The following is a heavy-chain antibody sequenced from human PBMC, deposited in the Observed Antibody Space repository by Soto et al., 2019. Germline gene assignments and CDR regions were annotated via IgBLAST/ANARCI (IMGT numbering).Heavy chain of an antibody. CDR2: MNPNSGNT. CDR3: ALGYLRYYYYGMDV. V-gene: IGHV1-8*01. Sequence: QVQLVQSGAEVKKPGASVKVSYRASGYTFTINDINWVRQATGQGLEWMGWMNPNSGNTGYAQKFQGRVTMTRNTSISTAYMELSSLRSEDKAVYYCALGYLRYYYYGMDVWGQGTTVTVSS. D-gene: IGHD5-18*01. J-gene: IGHJ6*02. CDR1: GYTFTIND.